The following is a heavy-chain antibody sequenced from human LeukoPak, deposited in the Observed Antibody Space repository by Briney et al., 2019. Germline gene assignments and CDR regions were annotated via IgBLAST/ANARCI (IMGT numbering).Heavy chain of an antibody. Sequence: GGSLRLSCAASGFTFSSYDMHWVRQGTGKGLEWVSGICTAGDSYYLGSVKGRFTISRENAKNFLYLQMNSLRAADTAVYYCARGSGGGFDPWRQGTLVAVSS. CDR3: ARGSGGGFDP. CDR1: GFTFSSYD. D-gene: IGHD3-10*01. CDR2: ICTAGDS. V-gene: IGHV3-13*01. J-gene: IGHJ5*02.